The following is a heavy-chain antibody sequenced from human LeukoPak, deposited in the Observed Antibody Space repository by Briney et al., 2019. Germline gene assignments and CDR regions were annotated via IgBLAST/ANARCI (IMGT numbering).Heavy chain of an antibody. J-gene: IGHJ4*02. Sequence: PSETLSLTCAVYGGSFSGYYWSWIRQPPGKGLEWIGEINHSGSTNYNPSLKSRVTISVDTSKNQFSLKLSSVTAADTAVYYCALQGGDARLTKLRGVVIHNFHFWGQGTLVTVSS. CDR3: ALQGGDARLTKLRGVVIHNFHF. V-gene: IGHV4-34*01. CDR1: GGSFSGYY. D-gene: IGHD3-10*01. CDR2: INHSGST.